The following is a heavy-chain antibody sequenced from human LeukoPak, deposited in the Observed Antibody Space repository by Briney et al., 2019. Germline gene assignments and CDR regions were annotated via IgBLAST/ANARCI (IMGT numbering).Heavy chain of an antibody. J-gene: IGHJ5*02. CDR3: ARQAMVGGGPSNWFDP. Sequence: PSETLSLTCTVSVGSISIYYCSCIRHPPGKGLEWIGYIYYSVSTNYNPSLKRLVTISVDTSKNHLSLKLSSVTAADTAVYYCARQAMVGGGPSNWFDPWGQGTLVTVST. CDR1: VGSISIYY. D-gene: IGHD5-18*01. V-gene: IGHV4-59*08. CDR2: IYYSVST.